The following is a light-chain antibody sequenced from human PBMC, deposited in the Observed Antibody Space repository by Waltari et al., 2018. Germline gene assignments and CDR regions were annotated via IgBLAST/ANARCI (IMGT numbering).Light chain of an antibody. J-gene: IGKJ3*01. CDR3: QQHYTTPFT. Sequence: DIVMTQSPDSLAVSLGEGATIKCKSSQSVLYSSDNKNYLAWYQQKPGQPPKLLFYWASTRESGVPDRFSGSGSGTDFTLTISSLQAEDVAVYYCQQHYTTPFTFGPGTTVDIK. CDR1: QSVLYSSDNKNY. V-gene: IGKV4-1*01. CDR2: WAS.